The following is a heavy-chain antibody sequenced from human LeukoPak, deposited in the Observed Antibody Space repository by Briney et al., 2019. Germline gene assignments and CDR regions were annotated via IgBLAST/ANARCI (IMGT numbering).Heavy chain of an antibody. Sequence: PSETLSLTCTVSGGSISSYYWSWIRQPPGKGLDWIGYIYYSGSTNYNPSLKSRVTISVDTSKNQFSLKLSSVTAADTAVYYCASLYCSSISCYADYWGQGTLVTVSS. CDR3: ASLYCSSISCYADY. V-gene: IGHV4-59*01. CDR1: GGSISSYY. CDR2: IYYSGST. J-gene: IGHJ4*02. D-gene: IGHD2-2*01.